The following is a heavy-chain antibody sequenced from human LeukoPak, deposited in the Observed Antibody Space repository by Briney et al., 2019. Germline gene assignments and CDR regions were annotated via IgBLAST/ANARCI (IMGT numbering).Heavy chain of an antibody. D-gene: IGHD3-10*01. V-gene: IGHV1-2*02. J-gene: IGHJ5*02. Sequence: ASVKVSCKASGYTFTGYYMHWVRQAPGQGLEWMGWINPNSGGTNYAQKFQGRVTMTRDTSISTAYMELSRLRSDDTAVYYCARPRYGSGSTQGFDPWGQGTLVTVSS. CDR3: ARPRYGSGSTQGFDP. CDR1: GYTFTGYY. CDR2: INPNSGGT.